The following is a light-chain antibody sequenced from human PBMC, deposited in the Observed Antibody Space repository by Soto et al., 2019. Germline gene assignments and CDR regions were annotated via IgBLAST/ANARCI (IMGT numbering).Light chain of an antibody. V-gene: IGLV1-40*01. CDR2: GNT. CDR1: SSNIGARHD. CDR3: QSYDSSLREVV. J-gene: IGLJ2*01. Sequence: QSVLTQPPSVSGAPGQRVTISCTGRSSNIGARHDVHWYQQLPGAAPKLLIFGNTNRPSGVPDRFSGSKSATSASLAITGLQAEDEADYYCQSYDSSLREVVFGGGTKLTVL.